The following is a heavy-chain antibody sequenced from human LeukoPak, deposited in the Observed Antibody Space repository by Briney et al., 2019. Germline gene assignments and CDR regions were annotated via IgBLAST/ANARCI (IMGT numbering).Heavy chain of an antibody. D-gene: IGHD6-25*01. CDR1: GFTVSSNY. V-gene: IGHV3-66*01. CDR2: IYNGGTT. CDR3: ARGIAAAANFDY. J-gene: IGHJ4*02. Sequence: PGGSLRLSCAASGFTVSSNYMSWVRQAPGKGLEWVSVIYNGGTTYYADSVRGRFTISRDNSKNTLYLQMNSLRVEDTAMYYCARGIAAAANFDYWGQGTLVTVSS.